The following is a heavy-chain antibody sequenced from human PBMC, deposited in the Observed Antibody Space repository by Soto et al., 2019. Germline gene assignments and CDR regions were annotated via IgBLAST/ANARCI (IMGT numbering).Heavy chain of an antibody. CDR3: ARDQNYDGSGSYSPD. J-gene: IGHJ4*02. D-gene: IGHD3-10*01. Sequence: EVQLVESAGGWVQPGGSLRLSCAASGFTFSSYSMNWVRQAPGKGLEWVSYISSSSSTIYYADSVKGRFTISRDNAKNSLYLQMNSLRDEDTAVYYCARDQNYDGSGSYSPDWGQGTLVTVSS. V-gene: IGHV3-48*02. CDR2: ISSSSSTI. CDR1: GFTFSSYS.